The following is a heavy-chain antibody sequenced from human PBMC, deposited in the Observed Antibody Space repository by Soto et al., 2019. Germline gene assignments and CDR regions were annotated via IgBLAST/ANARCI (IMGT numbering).Heavy chain of an antibody. CDR2: IIPIFGTA. D-gene: IGHD1-26*01. V-gene: IGHV1-69*13. CDR3: ATSGSYGTKYFDH. J-gene: IGHJ4*02. CDR1: GGTFSSYA. Sequence: ASVKVSCKASGGTFSSYAISWVRQAPGQGLEWMGGIIPIFGTANYAQKFQGRVTITADESTSTAYMELSSLRSEDTAVYYCATSGSYGTKYFDHWGQGTLVTVSS.